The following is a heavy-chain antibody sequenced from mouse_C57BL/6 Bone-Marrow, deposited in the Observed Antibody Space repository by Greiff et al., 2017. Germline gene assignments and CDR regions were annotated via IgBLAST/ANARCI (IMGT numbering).Heavy chain of an antibody. CDR1: GYTFTNYW. J-gene: IGHJ2*01. D-gene: IGHD4-1*01. Sequence: QVQLQQSGAELVRPGTSVKMSCKASGYTFTNYWIGWAKQRPGHGLEWIGDIYPGGGYTNYNEKFKGKATLTADKSSSTAYMQFSSLTSEDSAIYYCARKITGTGPYFDYWCQGTTLTVSS. CDR3: ARKITGTGPYFDY. CDR2: IYPGGGYT. V-gene: IGHV1-63*01.